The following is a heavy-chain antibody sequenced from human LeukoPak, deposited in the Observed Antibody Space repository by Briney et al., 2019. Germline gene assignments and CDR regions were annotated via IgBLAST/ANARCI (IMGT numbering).Heavy chain of an antibody. D-gene: IGHD2-2*01. CDR1: GGSISSYY. V-gene: IGHV4-59*01. J-gene: IGHJ6*03. Sequence: SETLSLTCTVSGGSISSYYWSWIRQPPGKGLEWIGYIFYNEGTSYNPSLKSRVTISVATSKNQFSLKLNSVTAADTAVYYCARTTEGYCRSTSCYGFYYSYYMDVWGKGTTVTISS. CDR3: ARTTEGYCRSTSCYGFYYSYYMDV. CDR2: IFYNEGT.